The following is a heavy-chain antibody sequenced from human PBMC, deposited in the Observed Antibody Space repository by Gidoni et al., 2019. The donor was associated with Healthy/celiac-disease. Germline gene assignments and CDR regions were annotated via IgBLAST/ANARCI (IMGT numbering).Heavy chain of an antibody. J-gene: IGHJ4*02. V-gene: IGHV3-30*18. Sequence: QVQLVESGGGVVQPGRSLRLARDASGFTFSSYVMHWVRQAQGKGLEWVAVISYDGSKKYYADSVKGRFTISRDNSKNTLYLQMNSLRAEDTAVYYCAKDGTRDGYITEGGYWGQGTLVTVSS. CDR3: AKDGTRDGYITEGGY. CDR1: GFTFSSYV. D-gene: IGHD1-7*01. CDR2: ISYDGSKK.